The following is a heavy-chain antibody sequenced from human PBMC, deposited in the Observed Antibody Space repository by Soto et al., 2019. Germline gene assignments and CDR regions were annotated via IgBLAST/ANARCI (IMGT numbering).Heavy chain of an antibody. CDR2: IIPIFGTA. J-gene: IGHJ3*02. CDR3: ARVSYYYDSSGYYFEDAFDI. V-gene: IGHV1-69*01. D-gene: IGHD3-22*01. CDR1: GGTFSSYA. Sequence: QVQLVQSGAEVKKPGSSVKVSCKASGGTFSSYAISWVRQAPGQGLEWMGGIIPIFGTANYAQKFQGRVTITADESTSTAYMELSSLRAEDTALYYCARVSYYYDSSGYYFEDAFDIWGQGTMVTVSS.